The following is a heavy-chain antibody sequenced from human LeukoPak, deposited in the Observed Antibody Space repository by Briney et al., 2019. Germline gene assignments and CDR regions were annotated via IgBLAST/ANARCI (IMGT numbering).Heavy chain of an antibody. CDR3: ASKDRSYFDY. V-gene: IGHV1-69*04. CDR2: IIPILGIA. Sequence: APVKVSCKASGGTFSSYAISWVRQAPGQGLEWMGRIIPILGIANYAQKFQGRVTITADKSTSTAYMELSSLRSEDTAVYYCASKDRSYFDYWGQGTLVTVSS. J-gene: IGHJ4*02. CDR1: GGTFSSYA.